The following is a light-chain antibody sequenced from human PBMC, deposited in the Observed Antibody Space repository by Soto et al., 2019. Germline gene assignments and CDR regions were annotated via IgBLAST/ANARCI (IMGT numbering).Light chain of an antibody. CDR1: QSISNS. Sequence: DIQMTQSPSSLSASVGDRVTITCRASQSISNSLNWLQLKPGKAPKVLMCATSTLQSGVPSRFRGSGSGPGFSVTISSLQPEDSAVYYCQKGYSTRLCFGGGTRVASK. CDR2: ATS. J-gene: IGKJ4*01. CDR3: QKGYSTRLC. V-gene: IGKV1-39*01.